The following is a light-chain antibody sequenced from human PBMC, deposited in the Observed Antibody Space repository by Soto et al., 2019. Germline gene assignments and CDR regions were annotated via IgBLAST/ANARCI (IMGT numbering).Light chain of an antibody. Sequence: QSPLTQPPSASVSPGQSVTISCTGTSSDVGGYNYVSWYQRYPGKAPKLLIYEVTKRPSGVPDRFSGSKSGNTASLTVSGLHIDDETDYSCSSYTTSVRVFGTGTKVTVL. CDR3: SSYTTSVRV. CDR2: EVT. CDR1: SSDVGGYNY. V-gene: IGLV2-8*01. J-gene: IGLJ1*01.